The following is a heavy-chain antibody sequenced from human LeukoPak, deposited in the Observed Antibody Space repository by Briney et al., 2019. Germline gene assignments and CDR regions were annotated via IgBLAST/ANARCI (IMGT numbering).Heavy chain of an antibody. CDR2: IRSKAYGGTT. D-gene: IGHD2-15*01. V-gene: IGHV3-49*04. CDR3: TRGSLYCSGGSCYCDY. Sequence: PGGSLRLSCTASGFTFGDYAMSWVRQAPGKGLEWVGFIRSKAYGGTTEYAASVKGRFTISRDDSKSIAYLQMNSLKTEDTAVYYCTRGSLYCSGGSCYCDYWGQGTLVTVSS. CDR1: GFTFGDYA. J-gene: IGHJ4*02.